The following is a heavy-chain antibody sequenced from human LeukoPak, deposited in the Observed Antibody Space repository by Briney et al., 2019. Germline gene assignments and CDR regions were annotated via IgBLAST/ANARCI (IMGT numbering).Heavy chain of an antibody. CDR1: GFTFRNYW. CDR3: VRNLAVAGTCFDS. CDR2: IKQDGSDR. V-gene: IGHV3-7*03. D-gene: IGHD6-19*01. Sequence: GGSLRLSCAASGFTFRNYWMSWVRQAPGTGLEWVANIKQDGSDRNYVTSVRGRFTVSRDNAESSLYLQMNSLRAEDTAVYYCVRNLAVAGTCFDSWGQGTLVTVSS. J-gene: IGHJ4*02.